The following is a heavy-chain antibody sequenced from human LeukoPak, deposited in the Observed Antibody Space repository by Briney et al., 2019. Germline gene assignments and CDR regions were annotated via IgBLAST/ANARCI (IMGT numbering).Heavy chain of an antibody. Sequence: PSETLSLTCTVSGGSISSYYWSWIRQPPGKGLEWIGEINHSGSTNYNPSLKSRVTISVDTSKNQFSLKLSSVTAADTAVYYCARARVGDLDYWGQGTLVTVSS. CDR3: ARARVGDLDY. J-gene: IGHJ4*02. CDR2: INHSGST. V-gene: IGHV4-34*01. CDR1: GGSISSYY. D-gene: IGHD1-26*01.